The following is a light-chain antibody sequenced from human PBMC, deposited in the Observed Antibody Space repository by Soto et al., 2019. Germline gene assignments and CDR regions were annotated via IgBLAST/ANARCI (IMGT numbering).Light chain of an antibody. J-gene: IGKJ1*01. Sequence: EIVLTQSPVTLSLSPGERATLSCRATRSVNNFVAWYQQKPGQATSLLISDASNRDTGIPDRVTGSGSGTDVTLTISRLEPEDFAVYYCQQYGSSPRTFGQGTKVDIK. CDR1: RSVNNF. V-gene: IGKV3-20*01. CDR3: QQYGSSPRT. CDR2: DAS.